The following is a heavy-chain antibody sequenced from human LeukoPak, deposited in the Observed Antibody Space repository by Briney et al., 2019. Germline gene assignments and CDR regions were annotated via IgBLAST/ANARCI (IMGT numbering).Heavy chain of an antibody. CDR1: GDSMTTHY. CDR2: VYTSGTS. CDR3: ARGGSSWQSFDY. J-gene: IGHJ4*02. Sequence: SETLSLTCTVSGDSMTTHYWSWIRQPAGKGLEWIGRVYTSGTSNYNPSLKSRVTISLDTSKNQFSLNLQSVTVADTAVYYCARGGSSWQSFDYWGQGIQATVSS. D-gene: IGHD2-2*01. V-gene: IGHV4-4*07.